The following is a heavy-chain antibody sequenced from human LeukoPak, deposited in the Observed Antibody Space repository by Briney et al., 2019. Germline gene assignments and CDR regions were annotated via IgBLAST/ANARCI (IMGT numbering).Heavy chain of an antibody. CDR2: INHSGST. D-gene: IGHD6-19*01. J-gene: IGHJ4*02. CDR1: GGSFSGYY. V-gene: IGHV4-34*01. CDR3: ARVGIAVAGTADY. Sequence: SETLSLTCAVYGGSFSGYYWSWIRQPPGKGLEWIGEINHSGSTNYNPSLKSRVTISVDTSKNQFSLKLSSVTAADTAVYYCARVGIAVAGTADYWGQGTLVTVPS.